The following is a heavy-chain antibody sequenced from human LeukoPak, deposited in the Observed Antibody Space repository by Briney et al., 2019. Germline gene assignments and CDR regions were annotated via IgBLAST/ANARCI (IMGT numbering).Heavy chain of an antibody. J-gene: IGHJ4*02. V-gene: IGHV3-30*18. CDR3: AKASYYDSSGHSPGYY. CDR2: ISYDGSNK. Sequence: GGSLRLSCAASGLTFSSYGMHWVRQAPGKGLEWVAVISYDGSNKYYADSVKGRFTISRDNSKNTLYLQMNSLRAEDTAVYYCAKASYYDSSGHSPGYYWGQGTLVTVSS. CDR1: GLTFSSYG. D-gene: IGHD3-22*01.